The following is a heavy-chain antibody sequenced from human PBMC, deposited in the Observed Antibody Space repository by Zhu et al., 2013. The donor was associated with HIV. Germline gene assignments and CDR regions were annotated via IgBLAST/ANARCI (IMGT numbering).Heavy chain of an antibody. CDR1: RHFSSYA. Sequence: QVQXVQSGAEVRSLGPREGLLQGFWRHFSSYAISWVRQAPGQGLEWMGGIIPIFGTANYAQKFQGRVTITADESTSTAYMELSSLRSEDTAVYYCARAQVEMATHNWFDPWGQGTLVTVSS. D-gene: IGHD5-12*01. J-gene: IGHJ5*02. CDR2: IIPIFGTA. CDR3: ARAQVEMATHNWFDP. V-gene: IGHV1-69*01.